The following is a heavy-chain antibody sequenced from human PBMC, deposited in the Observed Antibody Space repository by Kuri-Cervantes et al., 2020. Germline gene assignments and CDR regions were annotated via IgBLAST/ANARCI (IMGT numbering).Heavy chain of an antibody. D-gene: IGHD3-16*01. J-gene: IGHJ5*02. CDR2: IYYSGST. Sequence: GSLRLFCTVSGGSISSSSYYWGWIRQPPGKGLEWIGSIYYSGSTYYNPSLKSRVTISVDTSKNQFSLKLSSVTAADTAVYYCARIRNWFDPWGQGTLVTVSS. CDR1: GGSISSSSYY. V-gene: IGHV4-39*01. CDR3: ARIRNWFDP.